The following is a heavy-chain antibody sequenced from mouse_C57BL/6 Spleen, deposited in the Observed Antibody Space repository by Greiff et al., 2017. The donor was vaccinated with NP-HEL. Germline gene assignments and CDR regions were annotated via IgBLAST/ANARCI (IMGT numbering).Heavy chain of an antibody. Sequence: EVQLQQSGPELVKPGASVKMSCKASGYTFTDYNMHWVKQSHGKSLEWIGYINPNNGGTSYNQKVKGKATLTVNKSSSTAYMELRSLTSEDSAVYYCARGDYYGSSFDWFAYWGQGTLVTVSA. CDR1: GYTFTDYN. D-gene: IGHD1-1*01. V-gene: IGHV1-22*01. J-gene: IGHJ3*01. CDR2: INPNNGGT. CDR3: ARGDYYGSSFDWFAY.